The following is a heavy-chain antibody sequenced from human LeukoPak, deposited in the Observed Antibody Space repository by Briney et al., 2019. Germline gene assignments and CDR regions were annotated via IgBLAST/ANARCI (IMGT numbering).Heavy chain of an antibody. V-gene: IGHV4-34*01. J-gene: IGHJ6*03. CDR2: MTLSGIP. Sequence: RPETLSLSCALSSGSLSEVLWSCGRHTPGHGLGWIGDMTLSGIPKYNPTPRTRVTISPDTSTNPFTPTLSSVTAADTAVYYWARVVYYDSSGYPEGGEKFAYYYYYMDVWGKGTTVTVSS. D-gene: IGHD3-22*01. CDR3: ARVVYYDSSGYPEGGEKFAYYYYYMDV. CDR1: SGSLSEVL.